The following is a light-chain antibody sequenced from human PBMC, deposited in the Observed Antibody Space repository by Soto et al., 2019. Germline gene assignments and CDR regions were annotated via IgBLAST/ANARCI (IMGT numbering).Light chain of an antibody. CDR2: EGS. J-gene: IGLJ3*02. CDR1: SNDIGGYNL. Sequence: QSALTQPASVSGSPGQSITISCTGTSNDIGGYNLVSWYQQHPGKAPKLLIYEGSQRPSGVSDRFSGSRSGNTASLTISTLQPEDEADYSCCSFAGGATFVFGGGTKVTVL. V-gene: IGLV2-23*03. CDR3: CSFAGGATFV.